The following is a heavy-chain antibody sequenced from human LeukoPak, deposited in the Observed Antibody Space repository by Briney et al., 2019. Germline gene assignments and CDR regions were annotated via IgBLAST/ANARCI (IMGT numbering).Heavy chain of an antibody. Sequence: LSLTCAVYGGSFSGYYWSWIRQPPGKGLEWVSYISSSGSTIYYADSVKGRFTISRDNAKNSLYLQMNSLRAEDTAVYYCARGGNYYDSSGYSGDYWGQGTLVTVSS. D-gene: IGHD3-22*01. CDR2: ISSSGSTI. CDR3: ARGGNYYDSSGYSGDY. CDR1: GGSFSGYY. V-gene: IGHV3-11*01. J-gene: IGHJ4*02.